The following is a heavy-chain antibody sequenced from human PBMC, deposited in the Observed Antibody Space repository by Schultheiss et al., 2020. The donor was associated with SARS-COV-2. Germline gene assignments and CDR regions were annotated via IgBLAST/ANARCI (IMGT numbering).Heavy chain of an antibody. Sequence: SQTLSLTCAVYGESFSGYYWRWIRQTPGKGLEWSGEIKHSGSTNYNPSLKSRVTISVDTSKNQFSLKLSSVTAADTAVYYCARGREWELHPFDYWGQGTLVTVSS. CDR1: GESFSGYY. D-gene: IGHD1-26*01. CDR2: IKHSGST. V-gene: IGHV4-34*01. J-gene: IGHJ4*02. CDR3: ARGREWELHPFDY.